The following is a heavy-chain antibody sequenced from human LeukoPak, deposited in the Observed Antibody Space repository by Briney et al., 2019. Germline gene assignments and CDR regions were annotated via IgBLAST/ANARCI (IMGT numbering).Heavy chain of an antibody. CDR1: GGSITGSY. CDR2: IYHTGST. V-gene: IGHV4-59*12. J-gene: IGHJ4*02. CDR3: ARGRRSYDY. Sequence: SETLSLTCTVSGGSITGSYWSWVRQPPGKGLEWMGFIYHTGSTNYNPSLKSRLTISVDTSKNQISLKLSSATAADTAVYYCARGRRSYDYWGQGTLVTVSS.